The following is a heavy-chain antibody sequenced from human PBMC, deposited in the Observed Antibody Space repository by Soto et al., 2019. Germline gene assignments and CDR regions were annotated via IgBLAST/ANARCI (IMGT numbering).Heavy chain of an antibody. CDR2: ISYDGSNK. Sequence: QVQLVESGGGVVQPGRSLRLSCAASGFTFSSYAMHWVRQAPGKGLEWVAVISYDGSNKYYADSVKGRFTISRDNSKNTLYLQMNSLRAEDTAVYYCAITPTPYYYYYGMDVWGQGTTVTVSS. J-gene: IGHJ6*02. CDR1: GFTFSSYA. CDR3: AITPTPYYYYYGMDV. V-gene: IGHV3-30-3*01.